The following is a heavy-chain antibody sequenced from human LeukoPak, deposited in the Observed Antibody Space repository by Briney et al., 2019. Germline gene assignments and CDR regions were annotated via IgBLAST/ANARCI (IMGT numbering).Heavy chain of an antibody. CDR3: ARTYSSSWFRSAYYGMDV. V-gene: IGHV1-18*01. CDR2: ISAYNGNT. CDR1: GYTFTSYG. D-gene: IGHD6-13*01. Sequence: GASVKVSCKASGYTFTSYGISWVRQAPGQGLEWMGWISAYNGNTNYAQKLQGRVIITTDTSTSTAYMELRSLRSDDTAVYYCARTYSSSWFRSAYYGMDVWGQGTTVTVSS. J-gene: IGHJ6*02.